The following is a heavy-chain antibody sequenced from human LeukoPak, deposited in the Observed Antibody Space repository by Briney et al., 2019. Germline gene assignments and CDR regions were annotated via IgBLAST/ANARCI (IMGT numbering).Heavy chain of an antibody. D-gene: IGHD2-2*01. CDR3: AKHFIVVVPAASFDY. V-gene: IGHV3-23*01. CDR1: GFTFSSYA. J-gene: IGHJ4*02. Sequence: GGSLRLSCAASGFTFSSYAMSWVRQAPGKGLEWVSAISGSGGSTHYADSVKGRFTISRDNSKNTLYLQMNSLRTEDTAVYYCAKHFIVVVPAASFDYWGQGTLVTVSS. CDR2: ISGSGGST.